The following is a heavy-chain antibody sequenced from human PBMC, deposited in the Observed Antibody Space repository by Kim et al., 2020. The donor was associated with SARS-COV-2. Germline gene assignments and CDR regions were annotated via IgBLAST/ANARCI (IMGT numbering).Heavy chain of an antibody. V-gene: IGHV3-7*03. CDR3: ARDFTVTTHYYYGMDV. CDR1: GFTFSSYW. J-gene: IGHJ6*02. CDR2: IKQDGSEK. D-gene: IGHD4-17*01. Sequence: GGSLRLSCAASGFTFSSYWMNWVRQAPGKGLEWVANIKQDGSEKYYVGSVKGRFTISRDNAKNSLYLQMNSLRAEDTAVYYCARDFTVTTHYYYGMDVWGQGTTVTVSS.